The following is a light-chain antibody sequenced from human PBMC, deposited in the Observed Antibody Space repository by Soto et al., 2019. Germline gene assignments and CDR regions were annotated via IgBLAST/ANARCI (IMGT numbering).Light chain of an antibody. CDR2: DAS. Sequence: MFSQSPCTLSLSPGERATLSCRASQTVRNNYLAWYQQKPGQAPRLLIYDASSRATGIPDRFSGGGSGTDFTLTISRLEPEDFTLYCCQHFSIYPLRFGGVTKVAIK. CDR3: QHFSIYPLR. J-gene: IGKJ4*01. V-gene: IGKV3-20*01. CDR1: QTVRNNY.